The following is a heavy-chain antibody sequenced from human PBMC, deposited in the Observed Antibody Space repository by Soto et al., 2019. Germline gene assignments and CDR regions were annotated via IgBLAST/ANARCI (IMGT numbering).Heavy chain of an antibody. J-gene: IGHJ5*02. Sequence: ASVKVSRKPSVYTFTSYAMHWVRQAPGQRLEWMGWINAGNGNTKYSQKFQGRVTITRDTSASTAYMELSSLRSEDTAVYYCARAHYDILTGYSLKWFEPWGQGTLVTVSS. D-gene: IGHD3-9*01. CDR2: INAGNGNT. CDR1: VYTFTSYA. V-gene: IGHV1-3*01. CDR3: ARAHYDILTGYSLKWFEP.